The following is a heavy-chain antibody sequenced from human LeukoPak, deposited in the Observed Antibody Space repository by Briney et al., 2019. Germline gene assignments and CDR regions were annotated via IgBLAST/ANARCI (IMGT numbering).Heavy chain of an antibody. D-gene: IGHD2-2*01. CDR2: ISSDSSYI. CDR1: GFTFSSYS. J-gene: IGHJ4*02. Sequence: GGSLRLSCAASGFTFSSYSMNWVRQAPGKGLEWVSSISSDSSYIYYADSVKGRFTISRDNAKNSLFLQMNSLRAEDTAVYYCARDERYCSSTNCYYGYWSQGTLVTVSS. V-gene: IGHV3-21*01. CDR3: ARDERYCSSTNCYYGY.